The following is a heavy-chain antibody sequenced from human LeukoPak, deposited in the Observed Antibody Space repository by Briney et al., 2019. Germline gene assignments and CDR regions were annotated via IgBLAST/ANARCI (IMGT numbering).Heavy chain of an antibody. J-gene: IGHJ4*02. CDR1: GFTFSNFG. D-gene: IGHD2-21*02. V-gene: IGHV3-30*18. Sequence: GGSLRLSCAASGFTFSNFGMHWVRQAPGKGLEWVAVISSDGGTKYYADSVKGRFTISRDNSKNTLYLQMNILRAEDTAMYYRAKGPSIPLIVVVTATPVDYWGQGTLVTVSS. CDR2: ISSDGGTK. CDR3: AKGPSIPLIVVVTATPVDY.